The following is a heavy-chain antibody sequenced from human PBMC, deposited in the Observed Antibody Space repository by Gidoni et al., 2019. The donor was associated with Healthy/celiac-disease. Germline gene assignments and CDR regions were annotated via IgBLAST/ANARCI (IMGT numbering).Heavy chain of an antibody. D-gene: IGHD3-22*01. CDR1: GFSLRSRAVG. J-gene: IGHJ6*02. CDR2: IYWNDDK. Sequence: QITLKASGPTLVKPTQTHTLTCTFPGFSLRSRAVGVRWIRQPPGKALEWLALIYWNDDKGYSPSLKSRLTITKDTSKNQVVLTMTNMDPVDTATYYCAHSPGIGSSGYYSDYYYGMDVWGQGTTVTVSS. CDR3: AHSPGIGSSGYYSDYYYGMDV. V-gene: IGHV2-5*01.